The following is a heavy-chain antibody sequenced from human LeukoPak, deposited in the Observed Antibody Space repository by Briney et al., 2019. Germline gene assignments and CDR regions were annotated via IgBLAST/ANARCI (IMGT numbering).Heavy chain of an antibody. CDR1: GFTFSSYG. J-gene: IGHJ4*02. D-gene: IGHD2-15*01. CDR3: AKDDCIFDY. V-gene: IGHV3-23*01. Sequence: GGSLRLSCAASGFTFSSYGIHWVRQAPGKGLEWVSAISGSGGSTYYADSVKGRFTISRDNSKNTLYLQMNSLRAEDTAVYYCAKDDCIFDYWGQGTLVTVSS. CDR2: ISGSGGST.